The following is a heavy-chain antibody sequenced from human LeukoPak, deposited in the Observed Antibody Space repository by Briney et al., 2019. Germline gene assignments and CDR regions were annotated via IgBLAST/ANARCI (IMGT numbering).Heavy chain of an antibody. CDR1: GFTFSSYE. V-gene: IGHV3-48*03. J-gene: IGHJ4*02. D-gene: IGHD4-11*01. Sequence: GGSLRLSCAASGFTFSSYEMNWVRQAPGKGLEWVSYISSSGSTTYYADSVKGRFTISRDNAKNSLYLQMNSLRAEDTAVYYCARDPSHDYSNPDYFDYWGQGTLVTVSS. CDR3: ARDPSHDYSNPDYFDY. CDR2: ISSSGSTT.